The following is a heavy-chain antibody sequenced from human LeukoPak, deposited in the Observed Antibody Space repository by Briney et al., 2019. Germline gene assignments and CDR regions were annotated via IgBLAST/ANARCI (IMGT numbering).Heavy chain of an antibody. CDR2: ISYDGSNK. Sequence: GGSLRLSCAASGFTFSSYAMHWVRQAPGKGLEWVAVISYDGSNKYYADSVKGRFTISRDNSKNTVYLQMNSLRPEDTAVYYCAKDPSYVDVAMTHYFDYWGQGTLVTVSS. J-gene: IGHJ4*02. D-gene: IGHD5-18*01. CDR3: AKDPSYVDVAMTHYFDY. CDR1: GFTFSSYA. V-gene: IGHV3-30*04.